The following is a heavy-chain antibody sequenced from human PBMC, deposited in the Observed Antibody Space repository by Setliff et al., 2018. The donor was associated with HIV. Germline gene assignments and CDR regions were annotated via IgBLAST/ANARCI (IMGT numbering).Heavy chain of an antibody. J-gene: IGHJ4*02. Sequence: KPSETLSLTCTVSSGSISSTSHYWTWIRQPAEKGLEWLGRIFTSGSASYNPSLESRVTFSVDTSENQFALKLTSVTAADTAVYYCARAFYGISAGYYYFDVWGQGALVTVSS. D-gene: IGHD3-9*01. CDR1: SGSISSTSHY. V-gene: IGHV4-61*02. CDR3: ARAFYGISAGYYYFDV. CDR2: IFTSGSA.